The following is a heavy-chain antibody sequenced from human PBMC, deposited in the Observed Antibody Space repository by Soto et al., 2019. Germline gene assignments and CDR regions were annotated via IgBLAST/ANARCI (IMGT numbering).Heavy chain of an antibody. Sequence: PGGWLRLSCAASGFTFRSYVMHGVRQYPGKGLEWVAVISYDGSNKYYADSVKGRFTISRDNSKNTLYLQMNSLRAEDTAVYYCAKNIVATIGSSWFDPWGQGTLVTV. CDR2: ISYDGSNK. V-gene: IGHV3-30*18. CDR1: GFTFRSYV. CDR3: AKNIVATIGSSWFDP. D-gene: IGHD5-12*01. J-gene: IGHJ5*02.